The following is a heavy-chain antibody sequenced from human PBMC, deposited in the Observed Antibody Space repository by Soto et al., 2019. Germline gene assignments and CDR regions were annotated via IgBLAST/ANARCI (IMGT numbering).Heavy chain of an antibody. J-gene: IGHJ3*02. Sequence: GGSLRLSCAASGFTVSSNYMSWVRQAPGKGLEWVSVIYSGGSTYYADSVKGRFTISRDNSKNTLYLQMNSLRAEDTAVYYCAAESTYDYIWGSYRGDAFDIWGQGTMVTVSS. V-gene: IGHV3-66*01. CDR3: AAESTYDYIWGSYRGDAFDI. D-gene: IGHD3-16*02. CDR2: IYSGGST. CDR1: GFTVSSNY.